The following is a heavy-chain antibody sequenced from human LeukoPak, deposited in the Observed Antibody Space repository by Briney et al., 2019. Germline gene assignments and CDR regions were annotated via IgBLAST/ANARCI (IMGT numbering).Heavy chain of an antibody. CDR2: INPNSGGT. D-gene: IGHD3-10*01. V-gene: IGHV1-2*02. J-gene: IGHJ4*02. CDR1: GYTFTGYY. CDR3: ARESLWLGELNDY. Sequence: ASVKLSCQASGYTFTGYYVHWVRQAPGHGLEWMGWINPNSGGTNYAQKFQGRVTMTRDTSISTAYMELSRLRSDDTAVYYCARESLWLGELNDYWGQGTLVTVSS.